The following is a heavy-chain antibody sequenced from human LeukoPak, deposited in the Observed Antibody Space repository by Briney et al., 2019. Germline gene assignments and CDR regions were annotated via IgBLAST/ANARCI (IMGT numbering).Heavy chain of an antibody. J-gene: IGHJ4*02. Sequence: GGSLRLSCSASGFTLSSYAVHWVRQAPGKGLEYVSGISSNGGTTHYADSVKGRFPISRDNSKNTLYLQMSSLRAEDTAVYYCVKDIGATIQAYFDYWGQGTLVTVSS. CDR2: ISSNGGTT. V-gene: IGHV3-64D*06. CDR3: VKDIGATIQAYFDY. CDR1: GFTLSSYA. D-gene: IGHD5-12*01.